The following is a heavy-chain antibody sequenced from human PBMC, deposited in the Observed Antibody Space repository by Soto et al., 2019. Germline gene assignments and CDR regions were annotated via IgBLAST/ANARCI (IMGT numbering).Heavy chain of an antibody. CDR2: ISHHGIRT. CDR1: GSSISDEY. J-gene: IGHJ4*02. D-gene: IGHD1-26*01. Sequence: LSLTCTVSGSSISDEYHWTWVRQAPGKGLQWLATISHHGIRTHYADSVMGRFTISRDNFKKVVYLHLSGLRVEDTAIYYCAKDWVGGSNNYQLDYWGQGTAVTVSS. CDR3: AKDWVGGSNNYQLDY. V-gene: IGHV3-30*18.